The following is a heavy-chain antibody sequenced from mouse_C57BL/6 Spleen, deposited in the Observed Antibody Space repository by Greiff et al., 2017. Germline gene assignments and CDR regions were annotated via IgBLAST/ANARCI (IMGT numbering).Heavy chain of an antibody. Sequence: DVKLVESGPELVKPGASVKISCKASGYTFTDYYMNWVKQSHGKSLEWIGDINPNNGGTSYNQKFKGKATLTVDKSSSTAYMELRSLTSEDSAVYFCARGYYYGSSPPGYWGQGTLVTVSA. J-gene: IGHJ3*02. D-gene: IGHD1-1*01. V-gene: IGHV1-26*01. CDR1: GYTFTDYY. CDR3: ARGYYYGSSPPGY. CDR2: INPNNGGT.